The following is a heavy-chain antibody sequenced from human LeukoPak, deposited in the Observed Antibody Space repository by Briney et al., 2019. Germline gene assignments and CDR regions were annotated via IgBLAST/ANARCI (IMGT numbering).Heavy chain of an antibody. CDR2: ISWNSGSI. D-gene: IGHD2-8*01. CDR1: GFTFDDYA. J-gene: IGHJ4*02. V-gene: IGHV3-9*01. Sequence: GRSLRLSCAASGFTFDDYAMHWVQQAPGKGLEWVSGISWNSGSIGYADSVKGRFTISRDNAKNSLYLQMNSLRAEDTALYYCAKGLCTNGVCYIFDYWGQGTLVAVSS. CDR3: AKGLCTNGVCYIFDY.